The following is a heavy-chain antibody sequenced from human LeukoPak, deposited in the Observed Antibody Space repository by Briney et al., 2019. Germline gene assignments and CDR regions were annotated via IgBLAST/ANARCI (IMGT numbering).Heavy chain of an antibody. CDR2: ISPTGSTT. Sequence: GGSLRLSCIASGFSFSGHWMHWARHLPGKGLVWVSRISPTGSTTSYADSVKGRFTVSRDNAKNTLYLQVNNLRAEDTAVYYCARGPNSNWSGLDFWGQGTLLTVSS. V-gene: IGHV3-74*01. CDR1: GFSFSGHW. D-gene: IGHD6-6*01. J-gene: IGHJ4*02. CDR3: ARGPNSNWSGLDF.